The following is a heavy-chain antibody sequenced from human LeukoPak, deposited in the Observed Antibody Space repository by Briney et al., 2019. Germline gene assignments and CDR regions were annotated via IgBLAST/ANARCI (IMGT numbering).Heavy chain of an antibody. CDR1: GSNFTSYW. D-gene: IGHD6-19*01. J-gene: IGHJ1*01. Sequence: GASLQISCQGSGSNFTSYWIGWVRRLPGKGVEWMGIIYPGASDTRYIPSFQGQVTISADKSISTAYLQWSSLKASDTAMYYCATMYSSGWFQHWGQGTLVTVSS. CDR2: IYPGASDT. CDR3: ATMYSSGWFQH. V-gene: IGHV5-51*01.